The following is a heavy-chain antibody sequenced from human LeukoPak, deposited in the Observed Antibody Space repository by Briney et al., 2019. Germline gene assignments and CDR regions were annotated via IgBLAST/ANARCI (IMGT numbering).Heavy chain of an antibody. Sequence: PGRSLRLSCAASGFTFDDFAMHWVRQVPGKALEWVSGISWNSANIDYADSVRGRFTISRDNAKNSLYLQMNSLRAGDTALYYCAKEGYYDILAGYHTYSYYYMDVWGKGTTVTVSS. CDR2: ISWNSANI. CDR1: GFTFDDFA. V-gene: IGHV3-9*01. CDR3: AKEGYYDILAGYHTYSYYYMDV. J-gene: IGHJ6*03. D-gene: IGHD3-9*01.